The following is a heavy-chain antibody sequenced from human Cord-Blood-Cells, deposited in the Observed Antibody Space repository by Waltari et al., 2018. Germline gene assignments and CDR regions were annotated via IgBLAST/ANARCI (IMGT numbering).Heavy chain of an antibody. V-gene: IGHV1-69*10. CDR1: GGSFSSYS. Sequence: QVQLVQSGAAVKKPWSSVKVSFKASGGSFSSYSSSWVRQAPGQRLEWMGGIIPILGIANYAQKFQGRVTITADKSTSTAYMELSSLRSEDTAVYYCARSGSGSYYNLYYWGQGTLVTVSS. D-gene: IGHD3-10*01. CDR2: IIPILGIA. J-gene: IGHJ4*02. CDR3: ARSGSGSYYNLYY.